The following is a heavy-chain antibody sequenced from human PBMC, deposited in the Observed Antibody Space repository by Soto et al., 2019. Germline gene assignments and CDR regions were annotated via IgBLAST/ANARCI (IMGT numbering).Heavy chain of an antibody. CDR1: GFTVSSNY. Sequence: EVQLVESGGGLVQPGGSLRLSCAASGFTVSSNYMSWVRQAPGKGLEWVSVIFTGGDTYSADSVKGRLTMSSDSSNTTRYLQMTSLRAEDTAVYYCAKELHGSSGSPMYYFDYWGPATLVTVSS. J-gene: IGHJ4*02. D-gene: IGHD3-22*01. CDR2: IFTGGDT. V-gene: IGHV3-53*01. CDR3: AKELHGSSGSPMYYFDY.